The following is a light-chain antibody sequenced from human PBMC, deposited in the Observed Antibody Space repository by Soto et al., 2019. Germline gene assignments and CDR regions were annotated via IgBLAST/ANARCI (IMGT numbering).Light chain of an antibody. Sequence: EMVFTQSPGTLSLSPGESATLSCRASQSVSNNYLAWYQQKPGQAPRLLIYGASRRATGIPDRVSGRGSGTDFTLTISRLEPEDFAVYFCQQYGDSPGVTFGGGTKVEIK. V-gene: IGKV3-20*01. CDR3: QQYGDSPGVT. J-gene: IGKJ4*01. CDR1: QSVSNNY. CDR2: GAS.